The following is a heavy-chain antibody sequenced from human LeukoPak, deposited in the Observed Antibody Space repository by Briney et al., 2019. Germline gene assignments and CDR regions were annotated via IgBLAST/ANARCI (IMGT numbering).Heavy chain of an antibody. J-gene: IGHJ4*02. D-gene: IGHD3-9*01. Sequence: GGSLRLSCAASGFTFSSYAMSWVRQAPGKGLEWVSAISGSGGSTYYADSVKGRFTISRDNSKNTLYLQMNSLRAEDTAVYYCAKPIYYDILTGYYGSSFDYWGQGTLVTVSS. V-gene: IGHV3-23*01. CDR2: ISGSGGST. CDR3: AKPIYYDILTGYYGSSFDY. CDR1: GFTFSSYA.